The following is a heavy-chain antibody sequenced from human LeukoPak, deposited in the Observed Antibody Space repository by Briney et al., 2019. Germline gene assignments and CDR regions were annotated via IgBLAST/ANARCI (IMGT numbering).Heavy chain of an antibody. J-gene: IGHJ4*02. D-gene: IGHD1-26*01. V-gene: IGHV3-30*03. CDR3: ARDRVGATDYFDY. Sequence: PGGSLRLSCAASGFTFSSYGMHWARQAPGKGLEWVAVISYDGSNKYYADSVKGRFTISRDNSKNTLYLQMNSLRAEDTAVYYCARDRVGATDYFDYWGQGTLVTVSS. CDR2: ISYDGSNK. CDR1: GFTFSSYG.